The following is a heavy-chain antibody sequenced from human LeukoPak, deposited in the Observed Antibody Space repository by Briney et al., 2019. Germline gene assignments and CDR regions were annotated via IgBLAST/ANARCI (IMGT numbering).Heavy chain of an antibody. D-gene: IGHD5-12*01. CDR3: AKDLRSPATAFDY. V-gene: IGHV3-74*03. Sequence: GGSLRLSCAASGFSFSNSWMHWVRQVPGKGLVWVSRINTDGKTTTYADSVKGRFTISRDNAKSTLYLEMNSLYAEDTAVYYCAKDLRSPATAFDYWGQGTLVTVSS. CDR1: GFSFSNSW. CDR2: INTDGKTT. J-gene: IGHJ4*02.